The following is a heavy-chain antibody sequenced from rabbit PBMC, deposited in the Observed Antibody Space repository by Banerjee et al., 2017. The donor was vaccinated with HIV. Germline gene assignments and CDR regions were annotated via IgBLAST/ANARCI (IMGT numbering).Heavy chain of an antibody. D-gene: IGHD7-1*01. CDR3: ARDETDDAGYNYRG. CDR1: GFSFSDKYV. J-gene: IGHJ4*01. Sequence: QSLEESGGGLVKPGRSLTLTCTASGFSFSDKYVMCWVRQAPGKGLEWIACIYTGDGNTHYASWAKGRFTISKTSSTVDLQMTSLTAADTATYFWARDETDDAGYNYRGWGPGTLVTV. CDR2: IYTGDGNT. V-gene: IGHV1S40*01.